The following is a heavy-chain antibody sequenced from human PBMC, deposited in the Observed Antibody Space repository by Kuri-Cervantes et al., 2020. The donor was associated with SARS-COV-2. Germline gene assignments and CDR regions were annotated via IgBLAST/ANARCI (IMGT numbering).Heavy chain of an antibody. CDR3: AKDSLLWFGETYYYYYYGMDV. CDR2: ISYDGSNK. CDR1: GFTFSSYG. Sequence: GESLKISCAASGFTFSSYGMHWVRQAPGKGLEWVAVISYDGSNKYYADSVKGRFTISRDNSKNTLYLQMNSLRAEDTAVYYCAKDSLLWFGETYYYYYYGMDVWGQGTTVTVSS. J-gene: IGHJ6*02. D-gene: IGHD3-10*01. V-gene: IGHV3-30*18.